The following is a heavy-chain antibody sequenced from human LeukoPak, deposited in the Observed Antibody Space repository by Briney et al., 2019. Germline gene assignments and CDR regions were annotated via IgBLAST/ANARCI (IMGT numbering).Heavy chain of an antibody. J-gene: IGHJ4*02. CDR1: GFTFSDYY. V-gene: IGHV3-11*01. D-gene: IGHD6-13*01. Sequence: GGSLRLSCAASGFTFSDYYMSWIRQAPGKGLEWVSYISSSGSTIYYADSVKGRFTISRDNAKNSLYLQMNSLRAEDTAVYYCAREYSSSWYGRDLGDFDYWGQGTLVTVSS. CDR3: AREYSSSWYGRDLGDFDY. CDR2: ISSSGSTI.